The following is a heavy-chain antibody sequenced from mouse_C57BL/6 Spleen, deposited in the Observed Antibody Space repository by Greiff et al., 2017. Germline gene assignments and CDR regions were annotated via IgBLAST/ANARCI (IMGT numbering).Heavy chain of an antibody. J-gene: IGHJ1*03. CDR2: IRLKSDNYAT. V-gene: IGHV6-3*01. CDR3: TATGTGYFDV. CDR1: GFTFSNYW. Sequence: EVKLVESGGGLVQPGGSMKLSCVASGFTFSNYWMNWVRQSPEKGLEWVAQIRLKSDNYATHYAESVKGRFTISRDDSKSSVYLQMNNLRAEDTGIYYCTATGTGYFDVWGTGTTVTVSS. D-gene: IGHD4-1*02.